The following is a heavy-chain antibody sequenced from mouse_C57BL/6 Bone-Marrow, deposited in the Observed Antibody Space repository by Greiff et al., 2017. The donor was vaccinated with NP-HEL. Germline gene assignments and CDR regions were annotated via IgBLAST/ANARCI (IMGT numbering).Heavy chain of an antibody. D-gene: IGHD2-4*01. CDR3: ARSPIYYDYEDYAMDD. Sequence: QVQLKESGPELVKPGASVKISCKASGYAFSSSWMNWVKQRPGKGLEWIGRIYPGDGDTNYNGKFKGKATLTADKSSSTAYMQLSSLTSEDSAVYFCARSPIYYDYEDYAMDDWGQGTSVTVSS. CDR2: IYPGDGDT. J-gene: IGHJ4*01. V-gene: IGHV1-82*01. CDR1: GYAFSSSW.